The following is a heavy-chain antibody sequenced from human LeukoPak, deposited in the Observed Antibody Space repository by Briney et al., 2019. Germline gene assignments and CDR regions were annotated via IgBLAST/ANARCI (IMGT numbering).Heavy chain of an antibody. V-gene: IGHV3-30*03. CDR1: GFTFSSYG. CDR2: ISYDGSNK. Sequence: GGSLRLSCAASGFTFSSYGMHWVRQAPGKGLEWVAVISYDGSNKYYADSVKGRFTISRDNSKNTPYLQMNSLRADDTAVYYCARGGVYSTSAVDYWGQGTLVTVSS. J-gene: IGHJ4*02. CDR3: ARGGVYSTSAVDY. D-gene: IGHD6-6*01.